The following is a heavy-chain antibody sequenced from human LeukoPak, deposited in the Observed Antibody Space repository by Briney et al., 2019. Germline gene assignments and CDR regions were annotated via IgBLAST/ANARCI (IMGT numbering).Heavy chain of an antibody. Sequence: SETLSLTCAVYGGSFSGYYWSWIRQPPGKGLEWIGEINHSGSTNYNPSLKSRVTISVDTSKNQFSLKLSSVTAADTAVYYCARGSPDYYGSGSYYSDYWGQGTLVTVSS. D-gene: IGHD3-10*01. CDR2: INHSGST. CDR1: GGSFSGYY. J-gene: IGHJ4*02. V-gene: IGHV4-34*01. CDR3: ARGSPDYYGSGSYYSDY.